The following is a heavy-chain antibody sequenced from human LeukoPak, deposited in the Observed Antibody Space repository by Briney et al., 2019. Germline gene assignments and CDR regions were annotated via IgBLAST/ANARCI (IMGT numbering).Heavy chain of an antibody. J-gene: IGHJ6*03. D-gene: IGHD3-10*01. CDR2: IWYDESNE. CDR3: ATSTMVRGVIPPYYYYYYMDV. CDR1: GFTFSSYA. V-gene: IGHV3-33*08. Sequence: PGGSLRLSCAASGFTFSSYAMNWVRQAPGRGLEWVAKIWYDESNEYYADSVKGRFTISRDNSKNTLYLQMNSLRAEDTAVYFCATSTMVRGVIPPYYYYYYMDVWGKGTTVTVSS.